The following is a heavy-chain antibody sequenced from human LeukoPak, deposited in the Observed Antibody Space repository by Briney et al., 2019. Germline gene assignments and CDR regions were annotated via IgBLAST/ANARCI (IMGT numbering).Heavy chain of an antibody. Sequence: GGSLRLSCAASGFTFSSYAMSWVRQAPGKGLEWVSAISGSGGSTYYADSVKGRFTISRDNSKNTLYLQMNSLRAKDTAVYYCAKDRGRDGYNEYWGQGTLVTVSS. CDR3: AKDRGRDGYNEY. V-gene: IGHV3-23*01. D-gene: IGHD5-24*01. CDR1: GFTFSSYA. CDR2: ISGSGGST. J-gene: IGHJ4*02.